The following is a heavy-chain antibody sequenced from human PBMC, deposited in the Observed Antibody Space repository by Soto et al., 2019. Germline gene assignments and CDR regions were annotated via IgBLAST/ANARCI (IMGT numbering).Heavy chain of an antibody. Sequence: SVKVSCKASGGTFSSYAISWVRQAPGQGLEWMGGIIPIFGTANYAQKFQGRVTITADESTSTAYMELSSLRSEDTAVYYCARGNTDSSGWSNEGYYYYYGMDVWGQGTTVTVSS. J-gene: IGHJ6*02. V-gene: IGHV1-69*13. CDR2: IIPIFGTA. CDR3: ARGNTDSSGWSNEGYYYYYGMDV. CDR1: GGTFSSYA. D-gene: IGHD6-19*01.